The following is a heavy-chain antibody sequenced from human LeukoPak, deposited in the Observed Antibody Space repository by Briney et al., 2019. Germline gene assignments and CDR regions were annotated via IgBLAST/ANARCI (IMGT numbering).Heavy chain of an antibody. Sequence: GGSLRLSCAGSGFTFSGYGMSWFRQTPGKGLEWVAVIAYDGSRAFSAYSVKGCFTSSTDNSKNAKFMQMYDTGAEDTDVYYCTRYNNDHFDYWGQGTLVTVSS. CDR1: GFTFSGYG. D-gene: IGHD1-14*01. CDR3: TRYNNDHFDY. V-gene: IGHV3-33*01. CDR2: IAYDGSRA. J-gene: IGHJ4*02.